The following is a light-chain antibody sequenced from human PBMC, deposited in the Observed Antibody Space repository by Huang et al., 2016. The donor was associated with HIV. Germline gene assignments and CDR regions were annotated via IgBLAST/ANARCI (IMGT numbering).Light chain of an antibody. CDR2: AAS. J-gene: IGKJ2*01. CDR3: HQYYTIPHT. Sequence: DIQMTQFPSSLSASVGGRVTITCRASHAIGNSLGWYQQKPGKAPNLLLVAASRLESGVPSRFSGSVSGTDYPLTISSLQPEDFATYFCHQYYTIPHTFGQGSKLEIK. V-gene: IGKV1-NL1*01. CDR1: HAIGNS.